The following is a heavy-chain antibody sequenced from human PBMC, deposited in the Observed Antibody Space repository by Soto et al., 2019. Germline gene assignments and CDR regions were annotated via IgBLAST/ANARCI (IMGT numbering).Heavy chain of an antibody. V-gene: IGHV3-43*01. D-gene: IGHD5-12*01. Sequence: EVQLVESGGVVVQPGGSLRLSCVASGFNFVDFAMHWVRQVPGKGLEWVSSIAWDGGTTYYADSVKGRFTISRDNGKNSLYLQMNSPRTEDTALYYCAKDGGYAGNSDLFDYWGQGTLVSVSS. CDR1: GFNFVDFA. CDR3: AKDGGYAGNSDLFDY. J-gene: IGHJ4*02. CDR2: IAWDGGTT.